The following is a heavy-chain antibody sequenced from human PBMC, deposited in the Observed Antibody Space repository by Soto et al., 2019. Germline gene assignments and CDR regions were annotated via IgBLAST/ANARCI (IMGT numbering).Heavy chain of an antibody. D-gene: IGHD6-13*01. CDR1: GGSFSGYY. CDR2: INHSGST. CDR3: ASIAAAGRGGYYYYMDV. V-gene: IGHV4-34*01. Sequence: SETLSLTCAVYGGSFSGYYWSWIRPPPGKGLGWIGEINHSGSTNYNPSLKSRVTISVDTSKNQFSLKLSSVTAADTAVYYCASIAAAGRGGYYYYMDVWGKGTTVTVSS. J-gene: IGHJ6*03.